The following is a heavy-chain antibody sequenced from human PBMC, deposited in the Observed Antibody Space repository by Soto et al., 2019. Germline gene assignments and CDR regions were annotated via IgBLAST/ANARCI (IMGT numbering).Heavy chain of an antibody. CDR1: GGSVSSGSYY. CDR2: ISGSGGST. D-gene: IGHD2-2*01. CDR3: ANCIAVVPAALMNYYYMDV. J-gene: IGHJ6*03. V-gene: IGHV3-23*01. Sequence: ETLSLTCTVSGGSVSSGSYYWSWVRQAPGKGLEWVSAISGSGGSTYYADSVKGRFTISRDNSKNTLYLQMNSLRAEDTAVYYCANCIAVVPAALMNYYYMDVWGKGTTVTVSS.